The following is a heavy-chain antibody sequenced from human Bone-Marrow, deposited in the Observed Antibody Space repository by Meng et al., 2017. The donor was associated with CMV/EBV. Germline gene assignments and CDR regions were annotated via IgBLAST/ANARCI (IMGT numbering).Heavy chain of an antibody. J-gene: IGHJ4*01. CDR3: ASRYCNTAACLFDY. CDR1: GGSMISSGCY. Sequence: SGGSMISSGCYWGWIGQPPGEGLEWIGSIYYRDSSYYKPSIKSRVTISIDTSQNQFSLKLSSVTAADTAVYYCASRYCNTAACLFDYWGQGILVTVSS. CDR2: IYYRDSS. D-gene: IGHD2/OR15-2a*01. V-gene: IGHV4-39*07.